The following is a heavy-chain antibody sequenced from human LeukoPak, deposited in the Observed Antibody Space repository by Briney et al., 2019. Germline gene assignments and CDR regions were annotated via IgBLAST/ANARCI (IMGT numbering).Heavy chain of an antibody. CDR1: GGSISSSSYY. V-gene: IGHV4-39*07. J-gene: IGHJ3*02. D-gene: IGHD6-13*01. CDR3: ASYGIAAAGNEAFDI. Sequence: SETLSLTCTVSGGSISSSSYYWGWIRQPPGKGLEWIGEINHSGSTNYNPSLKSRVTISVDTSKNQFSLKLSSVTAADTAEYYCASYGIAAAGNEAFDIWGQGTMVTVSS. CDR2: INHSGST.